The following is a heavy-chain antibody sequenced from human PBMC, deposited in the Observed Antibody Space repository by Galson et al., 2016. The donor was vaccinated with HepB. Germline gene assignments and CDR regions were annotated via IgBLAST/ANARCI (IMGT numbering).Heavy chain of an antibody. Sequence: ETLSLTCAVYGGSLSGFHWSWIRQSPGKGLEWIGEINHSGNSDNSPSLKSRVTISVDTSKNQVSLRLNSVTAADTAVYYCARVSAGVRGWFDPWGQGTLVTVSS. J-gene: IGHJ5*02. CDR2: INHSGNS. CDR3: ARVSAGVRGWFDP. D-gene: IGHD3-10*01. CDR1: GGSLSGFH. V-gene: IGHV4-34*01.